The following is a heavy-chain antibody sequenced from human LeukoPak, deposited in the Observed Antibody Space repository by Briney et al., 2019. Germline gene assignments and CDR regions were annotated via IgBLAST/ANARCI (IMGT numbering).Heavy chain of an antibody. V-gene: IGHV1-58*01. CDR3: AAVFRWELLSVHAFDI. CDR2: IVVGSGIT. CDR1: GFTSSPSA. Sequence: TSVKVSCKASGFTSSPSAVQWVRQGRGQRPERIGWIVVGSGITNYAQKFQERVTITRDTSTSTAHMELSSLRSEDTAVYYCAAVFRWELLSVHAFDIWGQGTMVTVSS. J-gene: IGHJ3*02. D-gene: IGHD1-26*01.